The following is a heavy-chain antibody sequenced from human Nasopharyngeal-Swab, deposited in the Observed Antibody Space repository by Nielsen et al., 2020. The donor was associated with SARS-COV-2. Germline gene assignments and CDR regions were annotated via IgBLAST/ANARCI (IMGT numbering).Heavy chain of an antibody. Sequence: GESLKISCAASGFTFSDYYMSWIRQAPGKGLEWVSYISSSSSYTNYADSVKGRFTISRDNAKNSLYLQMNSLRAEDTAVYYCARLRYSSGWPAAFDYWGQGTLVTVSS. CDR2: ISSSSSYT. J-gene: IGHJ4*02. D-gene: IGHD6-19*01. CDR1: GFTFSDYY. CDR3: ARLRYSSGWPAAFDY. V-gene: IGHV3-11*03.